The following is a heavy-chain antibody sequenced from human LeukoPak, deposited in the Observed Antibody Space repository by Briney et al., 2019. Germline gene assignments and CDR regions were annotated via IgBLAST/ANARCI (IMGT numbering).Heavy chain of an antibody. V-gene: IGHV4-39*01. D-gene: IGHD3-10*01. CDR2: FYYTGIT. CDR3: ARHGFGSIPTGALIDY. Sequence: SETLSLTCSVSSGSISSSSYYWGWIRQPPGKGLEWIGSFYYTGITYYNPSLKSRVTISVDASENQFSLKLSSVTAADTALYYCARHGFGSIPTGALIDYWGQGTLVTVSS. CDR1: SGSISSSSYY. J-gene: IGHJ4*02.